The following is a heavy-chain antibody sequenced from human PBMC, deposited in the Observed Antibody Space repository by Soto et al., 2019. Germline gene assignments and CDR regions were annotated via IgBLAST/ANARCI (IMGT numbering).Heavy chain of an antibody. CDR2: IDPSDSQT. CDR3: ARQIYDSDTGPNFQYYFDS. CDR1: GDSFSSYW. V-gene: IGHV5-10-1*01. D-gene: IGHD3-22*01. J-gene: IGHJ4*02. Sequence: ESLTISCTRSGDSFSSYWITWVRQKPGKGLEWMGRIDPSDSQTYYSPSFRGHVTISATKSITTVFLQWSSLRASDTAMYYCARQIYDSDTGPNFQYYFDSWGQGTPVPVSS.